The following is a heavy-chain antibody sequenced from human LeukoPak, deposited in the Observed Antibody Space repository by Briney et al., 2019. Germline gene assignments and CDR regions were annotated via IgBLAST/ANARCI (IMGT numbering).Heavy chain of an antibody. CDR1: GYTFTGYY. J-gene: IGHJ5*02. CDR3: ARSRYYDYVFANWFDP. V-gene: IGHV1-2*04. Sequence: ASVKVSCKASGYTFTGYYMHWVRQAPGQGLEWMGWINPNSGGTNYAQKFQGWVTMTRDTSISTAYMELSRLRSDDTAVYYCARSRYYDYVFANWFDPWGQGTLVTVSS. CDR2: INPNSGGT. D-gene: IGHD3-16*01.